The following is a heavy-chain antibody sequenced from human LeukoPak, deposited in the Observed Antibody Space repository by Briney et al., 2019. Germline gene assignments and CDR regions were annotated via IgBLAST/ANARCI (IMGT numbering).Heavy chain of an antibody. D-gene: IGHD4-11*01. CDR3: ARGVYYSNYITTYDY. J-gene: IGHJ4*02. CDR1: GGSISSYY. Sequence: PSEALSLTCTVPGGSISSYYWSWIRQPPGKGQGWVGYIYYSGSTNYNPSLKSRVTISVDTTKNQFSMKLSSVSAADTAVYYCARGVYYSNYITTYDYWGQGTLVTVSS. CDR2: IYYSGST. V-gene: IGHV4-59*01.